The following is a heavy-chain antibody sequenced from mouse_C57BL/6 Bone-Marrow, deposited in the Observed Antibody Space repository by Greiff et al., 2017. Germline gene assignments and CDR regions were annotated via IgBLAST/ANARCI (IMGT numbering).Heavy chain of an antibody. CDR2: IYPGSGNT. J-gene: IGHJ1*03. Sequence: VQLQQSGAELARPGASVKLSCKASGYTFTSYGISWVRQRTGQGLEWIGEIYPGSGNTYYNEKFKGQATLTADKSSSTAYMELRSLTSEDSAVYFCARRYCYGSDWYFDVWGTGTTVTVSS. CDR1: GYTFTSYG. CDR3: ARRYCYGSDWYFDV. V-gene: IGHV1-81*01. D-gene: IGHD1-1*01.